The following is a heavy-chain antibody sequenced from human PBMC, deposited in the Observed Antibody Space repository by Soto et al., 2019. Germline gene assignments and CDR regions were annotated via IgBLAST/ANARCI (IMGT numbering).Heavy chain of an antibody. CDR2: IYHSGST. V-gene: IGHV4-4*02. CDR1: GGSISSSNW. CDR3: ARVSGSYYYGMDV. J-gene: IGHJ6*02. D-gene: IGHD1-26*01. Sequence: SETLSLTCAVSGGSISSSNWRSWVRQPPGKGLEWIGEIYHSGSTNYNPSLKSRVTISVDKSKNQFSLKLSSVTAADTAVYYCARVSGSYYYGMDVWGQGITVTVSS.